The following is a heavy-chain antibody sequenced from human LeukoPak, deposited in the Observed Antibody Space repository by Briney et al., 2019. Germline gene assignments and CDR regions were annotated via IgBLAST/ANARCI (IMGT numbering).Heavy chain of an antibody. CDR1: GYTFTSYY. D-gene: IGHD5-24*01. CDR2: INPNSGSI. J-gene: IGHJ4*02. CDR3: ARDGEMTTKLYYFDC. Sequence: ASVKVSCKASGYTFTSYYMHWVRQAPGQGLEWMGIINPNSGSISYAQKFQGRVTMTRDTSTSTVYMELSSLRSEDTAVYYCARDGEMTTKLYYFDCWGQRTLVTVSS. V-gene: IGHV1-46*01.